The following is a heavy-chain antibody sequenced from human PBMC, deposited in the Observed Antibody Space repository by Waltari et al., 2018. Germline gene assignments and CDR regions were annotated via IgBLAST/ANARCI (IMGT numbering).Heavy chain of an antibody. CDR1: GGPFSSYA. CDR3: ARSDYDILTGPFDY. V-gene: IGHV1-69*01. Sequence: QVQLVQSGAAVKKPGSSVKVSCKASGGPFSSYAISWVRQAPGQGLEWMGGIIPIFGTANYAQKFQGRVTITADESTSTAYMELSSLRSEDTAVYYCARSDYDILTGPFDYWGQGTLVTVSS. D-gene: IGHD3-9*01. J-gene: IGHJ4*02. CDR2: IIPIFGTA.